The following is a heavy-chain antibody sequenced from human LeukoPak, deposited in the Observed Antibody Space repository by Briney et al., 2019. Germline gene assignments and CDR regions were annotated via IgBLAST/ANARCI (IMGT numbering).Heavy chain of an antibody. CDR1: GFTFSTYA. V-gene: IGHV3-30*04. CDR2: TSYDGSNK. CDR3: ARAALSSGWKAGKNY. Sequence: GGSLRLSCAASGFTFSTYAMHWVRLAPGKGLEWVALTSYDGSNKYYADSVKGRFTVSRDNSKNTLYLQMNSLRTEDTAVYYCARAALSSGWKAGKNYWGQGTLVTVSS. J-gene: IGHJ4*02. D-gene: IGHD6-19*01.